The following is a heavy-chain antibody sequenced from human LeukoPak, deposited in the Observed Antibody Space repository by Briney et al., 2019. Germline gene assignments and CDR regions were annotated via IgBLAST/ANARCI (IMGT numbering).Heavy chain of an antibody. V-gene: IGHV3-30*03. J-gene: IGHJ6*04. CDR2: ISYDGSNK. CDR1: GFTFSSYG. CDR3: ARDSRGDFWSGTDV. Sequence: PGGSLRLSCAASGFTFSSYGMHWVRQAPGKGLEWVAVISYDGSNKYYADSVKGRFTISRDNSKNTLYLQMNSLRAEDTAVYYCARDSRGDFWSGTDVWGKGTTVTVSS. D-gene: IGHD3-3*01.